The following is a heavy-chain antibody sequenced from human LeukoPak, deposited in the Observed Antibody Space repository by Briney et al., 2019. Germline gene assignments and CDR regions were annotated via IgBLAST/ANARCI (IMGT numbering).Heavy chain of an antibody. CDR2: INPSGGST. V-gene: IGHV1-46*01. Sequence: GASVKVSCKASGYTFTSYYMHWVRQAPGQGLEWMGIINPSGGSTSYAQKFQGRVTMTRDTSTSTVYMELSSLRSEDTAVYYCARDLDSYYDFWSGLYGMDVWGQGTTVTVSS. D-gene: IGHD3-3*01. J-gene: IGHJ6*02. CDR1: GYTFTSYY. CDR3: ARDLDSYYDFWSGLYGMDV.